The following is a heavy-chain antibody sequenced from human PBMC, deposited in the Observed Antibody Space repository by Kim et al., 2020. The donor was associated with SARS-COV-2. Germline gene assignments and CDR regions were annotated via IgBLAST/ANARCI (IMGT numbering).Heavy chain of an antibody. CDR1: GGTFSSYA. Sequence: SVKVSCKASGGTFSSYAISWVRQAPGQGLEWMGGIIPIFGTANYAQKFQGRVTITADESTSTAYMELSSLRSEDTAVYYCASSCSSTSCHHFFRRHYGMDVWGQGTTVTLSS. V-gene: IGHV1-69*13. CDR2: IIPIFGTA. CDR3: ASSCSSTSCHHFFRRHYGMDV. J-gene: IGHJ6*02. D-gene: IGHD2-2*01.